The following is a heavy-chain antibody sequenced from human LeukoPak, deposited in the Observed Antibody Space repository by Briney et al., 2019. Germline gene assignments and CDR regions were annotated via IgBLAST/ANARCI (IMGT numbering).Heavy chain of an antibody. CDR3: ARGVDYGSGSYLTYYYYYMDV. Sequence: ASVKVSCKASGYTFTIYDINWVRQATGQGLEWMGWMNPNSGNTGYAQKFQGRVTMTRNTSISTAYMELSNLRSEDTAVYYCARGVDYGSGSYLTYYYYYMDVWGKGTTVTISS. J-gene: IGHJ6*03. D-gene: IGHD3-10*01. CDR1: GYTFTIYD. CDR2: MNPNSGNT. V-gene: IGHV1-8*01.